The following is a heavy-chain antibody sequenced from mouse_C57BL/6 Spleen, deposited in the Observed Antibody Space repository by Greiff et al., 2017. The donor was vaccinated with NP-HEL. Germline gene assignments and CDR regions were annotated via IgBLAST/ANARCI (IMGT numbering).Heavy chain of an antibody. CDR2: ILPGRGST. CDR1: GYTFTGYW. CDR3: ARGTTTVVEGAMDY. J-gene: IGHJ4*01. D-gene: IGHD1-1*01. Sequence: QVQLKESGAELMKPGASVKLSCKATGYTFTGYWIEWVKQRPGHGLEWIGEILPGRGSTNYNEKFKGKATFTADTSSNTAYMQLSSLTTEDSAIYDCARGTTTVVEGAMDYWGQGTSVTVSS. V-gene: IGHV1-9*01.